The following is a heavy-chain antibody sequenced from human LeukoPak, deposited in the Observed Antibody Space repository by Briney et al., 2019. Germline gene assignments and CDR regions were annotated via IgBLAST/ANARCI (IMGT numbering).Heavy chain of an antibody. CDR2: IGRRGDST. V-gene: IGHV3-23*01. Sequence: PGGSLRLSCAASGFTFSSYAMSWVRQAPGKRLEWVSAIGRRGDSTYYADSVKGRFTISRDNSKNTLYLQINTLRAGDTAVYYCAKDSPPYSFDYWGQGTLVIVSS. J-gene: IGHJ4*02. CDR1: GFTFSSYA. CDR3: AKDSPPYSFDY.